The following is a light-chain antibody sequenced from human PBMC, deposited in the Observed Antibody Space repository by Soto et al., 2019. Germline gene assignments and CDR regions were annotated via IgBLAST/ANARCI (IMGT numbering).Light chain of an antibody. CDR1: QGISNY. CDR2: GAS. Sequence: DIQMSQSPSAMSASVGDRVTITCRASQGISNYLAWFQQKPGKVPKRLIYGASSLQSGVPSRFSGSGSGTDFTLTISCLQSEDFATYYCQQGHTNPITLGQGTRLEIK. J-gene: IGKJ5*01. V-gene: IGKV1-17*03. CDR3: QQGHTNPIT.